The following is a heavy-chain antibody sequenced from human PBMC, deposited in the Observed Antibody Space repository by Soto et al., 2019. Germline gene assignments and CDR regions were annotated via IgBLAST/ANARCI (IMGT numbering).Heavy chain of an antibody. J-gene: IGHJ4*02. CDR3: ARGGPGYFGSGSYYPR. D-gene: IGHD3-10*01. CDR1: GGSFSGYY. Sequence: QVQLQQWGAGLLKPSETLSLTCAVYGGSFSGYYWSWIRQPPGKGLEWIGEIDHSGSTNYNPSLKSRVTVSLDTSKSPFSLNLNSVTAAYTAVYYCARGGPGYFGSGSYYPRWGQGTLVTVSS. CDR2: IDHSGST. V-gene: IGHV4-34*01.